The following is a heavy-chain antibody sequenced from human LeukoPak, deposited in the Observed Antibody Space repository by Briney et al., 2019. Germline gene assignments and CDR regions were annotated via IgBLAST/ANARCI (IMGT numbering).Heavy chain of an antibody. CDR2: IYYSGGT. J-gene: IGHJ6*02. D-gene: IGHD3-3*01. Sequence: SETLSLTCAVSGCSISSYYWSWVRQPPGKGLEWIGYIYYSGGTTYNPSLKSRVTISVDKSKNQFSLKLRSVTATDTAVYYCARFLSRITISGVVPYGMDVWGQGTTVTVSS. V-gene: IGHV4-59*01. CDR1: GCSISSYY. CDR3: ARFLSRITISGVVPYGMDV.